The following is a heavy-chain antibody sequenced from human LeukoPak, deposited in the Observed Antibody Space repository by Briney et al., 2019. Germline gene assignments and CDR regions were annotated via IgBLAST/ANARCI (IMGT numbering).Heavy chain of an antibody. Sequence: PGGSLRLSCAASGFTLSRYAMTWVRQAPEKGLEWVSSITGSGGNIKYADSAKGRFTISRDNSKNTLYLQMDSLRVEDTAVYYCGKDPNGDYIGAFDFWGQGTMVTVSS. CDR3: GKDPNGDYIGAFDF. V-gene: IGHV3-23*01. J-gene: IGHJ3*01. CDR2: ITGSGGNI. CDR1: GFTLSRYA. D-gene: IGHD4-17*01.